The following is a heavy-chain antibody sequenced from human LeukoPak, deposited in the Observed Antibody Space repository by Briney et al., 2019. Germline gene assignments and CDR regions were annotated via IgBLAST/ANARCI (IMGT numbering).Heavy chain of an antibody. CDR1: GGSISSYY. J-gene: IGHJ4*02. Sequence: KASETLSLTCTVSGGSISSYYWSWIRQPPGKGLEWIGYIYYSGSTNYNPSLKSRVTISVDKSKSQFSLKLSSVTAADTAVYYCARKGYTIGSFDYWGQGTLVTVSS. V-gene: IGHV4-59*12. CDR2: IYYSGST. D-gene: IGHD5-18*01. CDR3: ARKGYTIGSFDY.